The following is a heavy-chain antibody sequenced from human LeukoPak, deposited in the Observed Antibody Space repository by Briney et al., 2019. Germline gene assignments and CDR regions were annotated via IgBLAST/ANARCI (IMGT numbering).Heavy chain of an antibody. J-gene: IGHJ4*02. CDR1: GFTFSGYW. CDR3: ARDGSGSYYAY. V-gene: IGHV3-7*01. Sequence: GGSLRLSXAASGFTFSGYWMSWVRQAPGKGLEWVTNIKQDGSEKNYVDSVKGRFTISRDNAKNSLYLQMNSLRAKDTAVYYCARDGSGSYYAYWGQGTLVTVSS. D-gene: IGHD1-26*01. CDR2: IKQDGSEK.